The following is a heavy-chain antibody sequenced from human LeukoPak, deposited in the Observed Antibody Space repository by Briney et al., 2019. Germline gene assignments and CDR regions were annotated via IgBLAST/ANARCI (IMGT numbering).Heavy chain of an antibody. Sequence: ASVKVSCTASGYTFTNYGISWVRQAPGQGLEWMGIINPSGGSTSYAQKFQGRVTMTRDTSTSTVYMELSSLRSEDTAVYYCARVLSAAMWGGMDVWGQGTTVTVSS. D-gene: IGHD2-2*01. J-gene: IGHJ6*02. V-gene: IGHV1-46*01. CDR1: GYTFTNYG. CDR2: INPSGGST. CDR3: ARVLSAAMWGGMDV.